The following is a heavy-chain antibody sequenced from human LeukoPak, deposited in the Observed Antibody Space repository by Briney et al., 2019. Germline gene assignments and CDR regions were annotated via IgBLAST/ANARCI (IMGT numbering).Heavy chain of an antibody. CDR3: AKDGEGYSSSWYGY. CDR1: GFTFSSYA. V-gene: IGHV3-23*01. Sequence: GSLRLSCAASGFTFSSYAMSWVRQAPGKGLEWVSAISGSGGSTYYADSVKGRFTISRDNSKNTLYLQMNSLRAEDTAVYYCAKDGEGYSSSWYGYWGQGTLVTVSS. J-gene: IGHJ4*02. D-gene: IGHD6-13*01. CDR2: ISGSGGST.